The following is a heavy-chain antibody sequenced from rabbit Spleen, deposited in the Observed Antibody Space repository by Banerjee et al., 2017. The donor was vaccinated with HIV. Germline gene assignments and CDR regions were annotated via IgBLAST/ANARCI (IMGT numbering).Heavy chain of an antibody. CDR2: IGTGFGDT. CDR3: ARGAVLTSYDYYFNL. Sequence: QQLVESGGGLVKPGASLTLTCTASGFSFSSGYDMCWVRQAPGKGLEWIACIGTGFGDTYYANWAKGRFTISKTSSTTVTLQVTSLTAADTATYFCARGAVLTSYDYYFNLWGPGTLVTVS. CDR1: GFSFSSGYD. D-gene: IGHD6-1*01. J-gene: IGHJ4*01. V-gene: IGHV1S40*01.